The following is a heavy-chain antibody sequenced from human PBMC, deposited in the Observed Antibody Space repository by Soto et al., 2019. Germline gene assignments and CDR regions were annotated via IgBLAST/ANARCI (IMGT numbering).Heavy chain of an antibody. D-gene: IGHD1-20*01. CDR1: GFTFSNYA. Sequence: EVRLLESGGRLVQPGGSLRLSCAASGFTFSNYAMSWVRQAPGKGLEWVSSISGGGTTTYYADSVKGRFTISKDSSRDTLFLHVNSLRAKDTALYYVAKTRGTGWYVDYWSQGALVTVAS. J-gene: IGHJ4*02. V-gene: IGHV3-23*01. CDR3: AKTRGTGWYVDY. CDR2: ISGGGTTT.